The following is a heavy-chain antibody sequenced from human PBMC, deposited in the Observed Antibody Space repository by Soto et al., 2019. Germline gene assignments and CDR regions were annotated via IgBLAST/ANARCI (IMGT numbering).Heavy chain of an antibody. J-gene: IGHJ4*02. CDR1: GYTFTSYA. V-gene: IGHV1-3*01. CDR2: INAGNGNT. CDR3: ARVMITFGGVIVATDY. D-gene: IGHD3-16*02. Sequence: GASVKVSCKASGYTFTSYAMHLVRQAPGQRLEWMGWINAGNGNTKYSQKFQGRVTITRDTSTSTAYMELSSLRSDDTAVYYCARVMITFGGVIVATDYWGQGTLVTVSS.